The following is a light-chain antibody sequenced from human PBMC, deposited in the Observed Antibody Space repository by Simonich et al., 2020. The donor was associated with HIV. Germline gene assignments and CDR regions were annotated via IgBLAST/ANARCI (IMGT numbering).Light chain of an antibody. Sequence: DIVMTQSPDSLAVSLGERATINCKSSQSFLYSSNNKNYLAWYQQKPGQPPKLLIYWASTRKSGVPDRFSGSGSGTDFTLTISSLQAEDVAVYYCQQYYSIPYTFGQGTKLEIK. CDR1: QSFLYSSNNKNY. J-gene: IGKJ2*01. V-gene: IGKV4-1*01. CDR2: WAS. CDR3: QQYYSIPYT.